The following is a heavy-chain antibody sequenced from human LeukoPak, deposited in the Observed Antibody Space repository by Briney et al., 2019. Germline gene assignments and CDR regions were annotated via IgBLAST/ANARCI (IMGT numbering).Heavy chain of an antibody. D-gene: IGHD6-19*01. V-gene: IGHV3-30*18. CDR1: GFTFSSYG. CDR2: ISYDGSNK. J-gene: IGHJ5*02. CDR3: VKGIAVAPGGWFDP. Sequence: GGSLRLSCAASGFTFSSYGMHWVRQAPGKGLEWVAVISYDGSNKYYADSVKGRFTISRDNSKNTLYLQMSSLRAEDTAVYYCVKGIAVAPGGWFDPWGQGTLVTVSS.